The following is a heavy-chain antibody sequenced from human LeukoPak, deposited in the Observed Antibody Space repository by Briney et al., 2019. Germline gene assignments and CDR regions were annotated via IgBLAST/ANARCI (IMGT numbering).Heavy chain of an antibody. Sequence: GGSLRLSCAGSGFTFSSYWMSWVRQAPGKGLEWVANIKQDGSEKYYVDSVKGRFTISRDNAKNSLYLQMNSLRAEDTAVYYCARRYFDYWGQGTLVTVSS. CDR1: GFTFSSYW. V-gene: IGHV3-7*01. J-gene: IGHJ4*02. CDR3: ARRYFDY. CDR2: IKQDGSEK.